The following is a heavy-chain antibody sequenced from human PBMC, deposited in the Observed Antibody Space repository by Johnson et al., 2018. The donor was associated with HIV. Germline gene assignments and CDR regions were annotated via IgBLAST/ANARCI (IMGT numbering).Heavy chain of an antibody. D-gene: IGHD2-21*02. J-gene: IGHJ3*02. Sequence: VQLVESGGGLVKPGGSLRLSCAASGFTFSDYYMSWVRQAPGKGLEWVSAISGSSDRSYYADSVKGHFTISRDNSKNTLYLQMSSLIAEDTAVYYCAKDLVVTAPGAFDIWGQGTMVTVSS. CDR3: AKDLVVTAPGAFDI. CDR1: GFTFSDYY. CDR2: ISGSSDRS. V-gene: IGHV3-23*04.